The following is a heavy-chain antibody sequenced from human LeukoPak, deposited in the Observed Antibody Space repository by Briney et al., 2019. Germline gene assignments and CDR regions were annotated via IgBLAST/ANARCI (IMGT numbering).Heavy chain of an antibody. CDR1: GFTFGNYA. J-gene: IGHJ4*02. CDR3: AKMARGSGSSTLFDY. Sequence: GGSLRLSCAASGFTFGNYAMSWVRQAPGKGLEWVSAISISGDGTYYADSVKGRFTISRDNSKNTLYLQMNSLRAEDTAVYYCAKMARGSGSSTLFDYWGQGTLVTVSS. CDR2: ISISGDGT. D-gene: IGHD3-10*01. V-gene: IGHV3-23*01.